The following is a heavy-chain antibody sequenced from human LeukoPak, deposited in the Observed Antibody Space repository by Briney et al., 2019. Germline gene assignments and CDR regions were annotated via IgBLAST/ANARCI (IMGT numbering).Heavy chain of an antibody. V-gene: IGHV3-74*01. CDR3: VRDGDAYNLDF. CDR2: IKNDGSYT. Sequence: PGGSLRLSCATSGFTLSLAWMHWVRQAPGKGLEWVSRIKNDGSYTNYADSVKGRFTISRDNARSTLNLHMISLRAEDTAVYFCVRDGDAYNLDFWGQGVLVTVSS. CDR1: GFTLSLAW. D-gene: IGHD5-24*01. J-gene: IGHJ4*02.